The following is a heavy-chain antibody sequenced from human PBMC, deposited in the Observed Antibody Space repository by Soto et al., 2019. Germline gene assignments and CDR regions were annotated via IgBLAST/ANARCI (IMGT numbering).Heavy chain of an antibody. Sequence: ASVKVSCKACGYTFTDCYIHWVRQATGQGLEWMGWINPNSGGTHYAQKFQDWVTMSRDTSISTAYMELSSLRSDDTAVYYCARDPAIAAAGSWFDPWGHGTLVTVSS. J-gene: IGHJ5*02. CDR1: GYTFTDCY. CDR3: ARDPAIAAAGSWFDP. D-gene: IGHD6-13*01. V-gene: IGHV1-2*04. CDR2: INPNSGGT.